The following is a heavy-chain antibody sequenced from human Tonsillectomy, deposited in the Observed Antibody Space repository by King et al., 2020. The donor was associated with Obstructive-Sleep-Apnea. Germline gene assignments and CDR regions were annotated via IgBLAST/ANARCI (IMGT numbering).Heavy chain of an antibody. J-gene: IGHJ4*01. CDR1: GGSISSSSYY. D-gene: IGHD3-10*01. Sequence: QLQESGPGLVKPSETLSLTCTVSGGSISSSSYYWGWIRQPPGKGLEWIGSIYYSGSTYYNPSLKSRVTISVDTSKNQFSLKLSSVTAADTAVYYCARDLNYYGSGSYYNDWGHGTLVTVSS. CDR3: ARDLNYYGSGSYYND. V-gene: IGHV4-39*07. CDR2: IYYSGST.